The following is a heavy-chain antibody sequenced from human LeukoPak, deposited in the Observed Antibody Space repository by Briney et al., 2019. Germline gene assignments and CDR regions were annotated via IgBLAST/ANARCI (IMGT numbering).Heavy chain of an antibody. Sequence: GGSLRLSCAASGFTFSSYWMSWVRQAPGKGLEWVANIKQDGSEKYYVDSVKGRFTISRDNAKNSLYLQMNSLRAEDTAVYYCARENLPWYRSGAFDIWGQGTMVTVSS. D-gene: IGHD2-15*01. CDR3: ARENLPWYRSGAFDI. J-gene: IGHJ3*02. CDR1: GFTFSSYW. V-gene: IGHV3-7*01. CDR2: IKQDGSEK.